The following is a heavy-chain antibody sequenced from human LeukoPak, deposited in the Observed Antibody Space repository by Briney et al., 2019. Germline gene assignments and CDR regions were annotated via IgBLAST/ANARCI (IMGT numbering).Heavy chain of an antibody. V-gene: IGHV4-59*12. J-gene: IGHJ4*02. D-gene: IGHD3-9*01. CDR1: GGSISSYY. CDR2: IYYSGST. Sequence: SETLSLTCTVSGGSISSYYWSWIRQPPGKGLEGIGYIYYSGSTNYNPSLKSRVTISVDTSKNQFSLKLSSVTAADTAVYYCARVDILTGYHLDYWGQGTLVTVSS. CDR3: ARVDILTGYHLDY.